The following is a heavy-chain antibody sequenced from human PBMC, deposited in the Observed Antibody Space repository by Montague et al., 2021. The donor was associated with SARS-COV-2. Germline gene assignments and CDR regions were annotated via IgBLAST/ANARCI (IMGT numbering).Heavy chain of an antibody. J-gene: IGHJ4*02. CDR1: GFTFSSFG. Sequence: SLRLSCAASGFTFSSFGMHWVRQAPGKGLEWVAALWYDGGNKYYADSVKGRFTISRDNSKNTLYLQTNSLSAEDTAVYYCARELRGFSTSWYALDSWGQGTLVTVSS. CDR3: ARELRGFSTSWYALDS. CDR2: LWYDGGNK. V-gene: IGHV3-33*01. D-gene: IGHD6-13*01.